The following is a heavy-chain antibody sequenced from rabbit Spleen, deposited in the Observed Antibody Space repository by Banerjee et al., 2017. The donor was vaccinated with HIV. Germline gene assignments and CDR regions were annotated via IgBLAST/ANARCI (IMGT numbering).Heavy chain of an antibody. Sequence: QEQLVESGGGLVQPEGSLTLTCKASGFSFSDRDVMCWVRQAPGKGLEWIAYIYPDYRSTHYASWVNGRFTISLDNAQNTAFLQMTSLTAADTATYFCARDAASSFSSYGMDLWGQGTLVTVS. J-gene: IGHJ6*01. D-gene: IGHD8-1*01. V-gene: IGHV1S47*01. CDR3: ARDAASSFSSYGMDL. CDR1: GFSFSDRDV. CDR2: IYPDYRST.